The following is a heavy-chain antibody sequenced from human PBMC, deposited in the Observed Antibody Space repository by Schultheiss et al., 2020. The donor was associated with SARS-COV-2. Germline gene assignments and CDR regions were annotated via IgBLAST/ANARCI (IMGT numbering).Heavy chain of an antibody. CDR2: ISYDGSNK. V-gene: IGHV3-30*03. Sequence: GGSLRLSCAASGFTFSSYGMHWVRQAPGKGLEWVAVISYDGSNKYYADSVKGRFTISRDNSKNTLYLQMNSLRAEDTAVYYCASAYCGGDCLNWFDPWGQGTLVTVSS. CDR3: ASAYCGGDCLNWFDP. D-gene: IGHD2-21*02. J-gene: IGHJ5*02. CDR1: GFTFSSYG.